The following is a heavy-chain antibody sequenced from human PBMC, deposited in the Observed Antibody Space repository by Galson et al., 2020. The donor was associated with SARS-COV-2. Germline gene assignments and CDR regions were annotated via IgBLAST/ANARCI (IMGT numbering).Heavy chain of an antibody. J-gene: IGHJ6*02. CDR2: VYAPAVI. CDR3: ARRKDGYYDSLTGWLRGTEYYDGLDV. Sequence: ETSETLSLTCSVSGDSISGYYWTWIRQAPGKGLEWLGHVYAPAVINYSPSLRGRLSISVDTSNNQVSLTLTSVTAADTAIYFCARRKDGYYDSLTGWLRGTEYYDGLDVWGQGTTVTVSS. D-gene: IGHD3-9*01. CDR1: GDSISGYY. V-gene: IGHV4-59*08.